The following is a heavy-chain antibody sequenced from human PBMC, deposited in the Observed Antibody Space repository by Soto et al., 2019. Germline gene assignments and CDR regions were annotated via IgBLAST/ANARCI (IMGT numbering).Heavy chain of an antibody. CDR3: TRENIENSDCLDDAFDI. J-gene: IGHJ3*02. D-gene: IGHD2-15*01. CDR2: MNPKSGGT. Sequence: ASVKVSCKASGYTFSAYYTHWVRQAPGKGIEWMGWMNPKSGGTYFAQKFQGRVTLTRDTSSSTGYMEGNRLRSDDMAVYYCTRENIENSDCLDDAFDIWGQVTTVTVSS. CDR1: GYTFSAYY. V-gene: IGHV1-2*02.